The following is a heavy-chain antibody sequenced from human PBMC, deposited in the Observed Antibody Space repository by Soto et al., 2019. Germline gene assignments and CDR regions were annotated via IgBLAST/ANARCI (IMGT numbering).Heavy chain of an antibody. CDR2: INHSGSN. J-gene: IGHJ6*02. V-gene: IGHV4-34*01. CDR3: ARAGRSGYYTVIYYYYCGMDV. D-gene: IGHD3-3*01. Sequence: QVQLQQWGAGLLKPSETLSLTCAVYGGSFSGYYWSWIRQPPGKGLEWIGEINHSGSNNYNPSLKSRVTISVDTYKNQFSLKLSSVTAADTAVYYCARAGRSGYYTVIYYYYCGMDVWGQGTTVTVSS. CDR1: GGSFSGYY.